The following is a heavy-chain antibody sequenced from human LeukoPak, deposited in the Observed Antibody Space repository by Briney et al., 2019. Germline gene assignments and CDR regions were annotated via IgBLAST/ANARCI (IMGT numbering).Heavy chain of an antibody. V-gene: IGHV3-30*02. CDR1: GFTFSSYG. J-gene: IGHJ4*02. D-gene: IGHD2-15*01. Sequence: GGSLRLSCAASGFTFSSYGMHWVRQAPGKGLEWVAFIRYDGSNNYYAESVKGRFTISRDNSKNTLYLQLNSLRAEDRAVYYCAGGGWYYFDYWGQGTLVTVSS. CDR3: AGGGWYYFDY. CDR2: IRYDGSNN.